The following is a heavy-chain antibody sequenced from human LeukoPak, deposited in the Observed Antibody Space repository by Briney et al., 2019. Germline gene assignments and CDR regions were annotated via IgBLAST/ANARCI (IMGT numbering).Heavy chain of an antibody. Sequence: GGSLRLSCAASGFTFSSYSMNWVRQAPGKGLEWVSSISSSSSYIYYADSVKGRFTISRDNAKNSLYLQMNSLGAEDTAVYYCARDSGSDGRAFDIWGQGTMVTVSS. CDR1: GFTFSSYS. CDR3: ARDSGSDGRAFDI. V-gene: IGHV3-21*01. CDR2: ISSSSSYI. D-gene: IGHD1-26*01. J-gene: IGHJ3*02.